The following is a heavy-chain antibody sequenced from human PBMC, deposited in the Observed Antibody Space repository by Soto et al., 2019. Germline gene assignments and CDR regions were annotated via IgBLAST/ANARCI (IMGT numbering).Heavy chain of an antibody. Sequence: PGGSLRLSCAASGFTFSSYSMAWVRQAPGEGLEWVSGISGSAGNTYYADSVKGRFTISRDNSKNTLYLQMSSLRAEDTAVYYCAKDRGLRRFDYWGQGTLVTVSS. CDR1: GFTFSSYS. V-gene: IGHV3-23*01. CDR3: AKDRGLRRFDY. D-gene: IGHD4-17*01. J-gene: IGHJ4*02. CDR2: ISGSAGNT.